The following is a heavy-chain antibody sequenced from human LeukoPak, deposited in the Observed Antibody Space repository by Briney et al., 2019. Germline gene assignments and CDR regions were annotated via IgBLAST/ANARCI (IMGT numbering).Heavy chain of an antibody. D-gene: IGHD3-22*01. J-gene: IGHJ2*01. CDR3: ATVRYYYDSSGRNMWYFDL. CDR1: GFTVSGNY. CDR2: IYSGGST. V-gene: IGHV3-53*04. Sequence: GGSLRLSCAASGFTVSGNYLSWVRQAPGKGLEWVSVIYSGGSTYYADSVKGRFAFTRHNSKNTLYLQMNSLRAEDTAVYYCATVRYYYDSSGRNMWYFDLWGRGTLVTVSS.